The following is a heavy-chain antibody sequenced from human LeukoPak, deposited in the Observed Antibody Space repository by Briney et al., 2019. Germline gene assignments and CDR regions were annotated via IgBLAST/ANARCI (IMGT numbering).Heavy chain of an antibody. V-gene: IGHV1-2*06. Sequence: GASVKVSCKASGYTFTGHYMHWVRQAPGQGLEWMGRINPNSGGTNYAQKFQGRVTMTRDTSISTAYMELSRLRSDDTAVYYCARVKRSGYDYSSGGFDYWGQGTLVTVSS. CDR1: GYTFTGHY. CDR3: ARVKRSGYDYSSGGFDY. D-gene: IGHD5-12*01. CDR2: INPNSGGT. J-gene: IGHJ4*02.